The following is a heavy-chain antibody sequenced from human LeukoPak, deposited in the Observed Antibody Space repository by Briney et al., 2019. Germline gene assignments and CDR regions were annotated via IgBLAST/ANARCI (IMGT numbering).Heavy chain of an antibody. CDR2: ISGSGGST. V-gene: IGHV3-23*01. CDR1: GFTFSTYA. J-gene: IGHJ4*02. D-gene: IGHD6-13*01. CDR3: AKALEQETVIALDS. Sequence: ESGGSLCLSCAASGFTFSTYAMSWVRQAPGKGLEWVSAISGSGGSTYYADSVKGRFTISRDNSKNTLYLQMSSLRAEDTSIYFCAKALEQETVIALDSWGQGTLVTVSS.